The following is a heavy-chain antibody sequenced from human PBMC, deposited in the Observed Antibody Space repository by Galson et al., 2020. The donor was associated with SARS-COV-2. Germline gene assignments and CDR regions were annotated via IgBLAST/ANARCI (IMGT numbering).Heavy chain of an antibody. CDR3: ARAGASMMAYYYGMDV. V-gene: IGHV1-2*02. D-gene: IGHD3-22*01. Sequence: ASVKVSCKASGYTFTGYYMHWVRQAPGQGLEWMGWINPSSGDTNYEQKFQGRVTMTRDTSISTAYMELRRLRSDDTAMYYCARAGASMMAYYYGMDVWGQGTTVTVSS. CDR2: INPSSGDT. CDR1: GYTFTGYY. J-gene: IGHJ6*02.